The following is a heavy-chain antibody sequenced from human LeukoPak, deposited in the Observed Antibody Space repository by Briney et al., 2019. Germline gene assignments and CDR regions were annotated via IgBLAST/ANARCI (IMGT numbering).Heavy chain of an antibody. CDR2: INHSGST. CDR3: ARGRKTIFGVVIISSYFDY. CDR1: GGSFSGYY. D-gene: IGHD3-3*01. V-gene: IGHV4-34*01. J-gene: IGHJ4*02. Sequence: SETLSLTCAVYGGSFSGYYWSWIRQPPGKGLEWIGEINHSGSTNYNPSLKSRVTISVDTSKNQFSLKLSPVTAADTAVYYCARGRKTIFGVVIISSYFDYWGQGTLVTVSS.